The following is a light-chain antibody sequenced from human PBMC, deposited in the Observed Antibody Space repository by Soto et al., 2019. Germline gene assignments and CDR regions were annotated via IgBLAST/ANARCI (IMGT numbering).Light chain of an antibody. Sequence: DIPMTQSPSTLSASVGDRVTITCRASQSISNWLAWYQQKPGKAPKVLIYKASILESGVPSRFSGSGSGTEFTLTLSSLQPDDFATYYCQQYNTYWTFGQGTKVEIK. CDR1: QSISNW. J-gene: IGKJ1*01. CDR2: KAS. V-gene: IGKV1-5*03. CDR3: QQYNTYWT.